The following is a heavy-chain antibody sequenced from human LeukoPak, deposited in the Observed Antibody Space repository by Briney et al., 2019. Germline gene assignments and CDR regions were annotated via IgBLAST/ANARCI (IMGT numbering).Heavy chain of an antibody. CDR1: GFTFSTYP. CDR3: VKRTTDYYYYDY. CDR2: ISSDGDST. Sequence: GGFLRLSCSASGFTFSTYPMHWVRQAPGRGLEYVSSISSDGDSTYYADSVKGRFTISRDNSKNTLYLQTSSLRAEDTAVYYCVKRTTDYYYYDYWGRGTLVTVSS. V-gene: IGHV3-64D*06. J-gene: IGHJ4*02. D-gene: IGHD3-9*01.